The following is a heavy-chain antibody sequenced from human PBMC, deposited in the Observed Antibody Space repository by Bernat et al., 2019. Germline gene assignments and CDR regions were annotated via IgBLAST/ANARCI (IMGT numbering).Heavy chain of an antibody. V-gene: IGHV3-48*01. CDR1: GFTFSSYS. J-gene: IGHJ3*02. CDR3: ARDDGSITRSAFDI. Sequence: EVQLVESGGGLVQPWGSLRLSCAASGFTFSSYSMNWVRQAPGKGLEWVSYISSSSSTIYYADSVKGRFTISRDNAKNSLYLQMNSLRAEDTAVYYCARDDGSITRSAFDIWGQGTMVTVSS. CDR2: ISSSSSTI. D-gene: IGHD3-10*01.